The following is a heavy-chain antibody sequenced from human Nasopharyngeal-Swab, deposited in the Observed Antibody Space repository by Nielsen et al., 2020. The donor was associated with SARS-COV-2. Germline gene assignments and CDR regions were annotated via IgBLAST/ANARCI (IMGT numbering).Heavy chain of an antibody. CDR3: ARDLGGGYCTTTNCLGS. J-gene: IGHJ1*01. CDR1: GFTLSSYC. CDR2: IGGSGDST. V-gene: IGHV3-23*01. Sequence: GGSLRLSCAASGFTLSSYCMTWVRQAPGKGLEWVSSIGGSGDSTFYADSVKGRFTISRDRSKNTLFLQMNSLRVDDTAVYYCARDLGGGYCTTTNCLGSWGQGTLVTVSS. D-gene: IGHD2-2*01.